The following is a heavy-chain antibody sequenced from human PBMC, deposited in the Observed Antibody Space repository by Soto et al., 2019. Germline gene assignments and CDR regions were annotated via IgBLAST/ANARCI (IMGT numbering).Heavy chain of an antibody. CDR1: GGTFSSYA. Sequence: GASVKVSCKASGGTFSSYAISWVRQAPGQGLEWMGGIIPIFGTANYAQKFQGRVTITADESTSTAYMELSSLRSEDTAVYYCAGGHYDFWSGYYIGYFGYWGQGTLVTVSS. CDR2: IIPIFGTA. J-gene: IGHJ4*02. V-gene: IGHV1-69*13. CDR3: AGGHYDFWSGYYIGYFGY. D-gene: IGHD3-3*01.